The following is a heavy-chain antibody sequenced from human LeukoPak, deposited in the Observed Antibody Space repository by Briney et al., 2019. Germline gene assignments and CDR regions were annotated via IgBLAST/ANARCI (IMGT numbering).Heavy chain of an antibody. D-gene: IGHD3-9*01. CDR1: GGSISSSNW. V-gene: IGHV4-4*02. CDR2: IYHSGST. J-gene: IGHJ3*02. CDR3: ARAFTYYDILGYAFDI. Sequence: SETLSLTCAVSGGSISSSNWWSWVRQPPGKGLEWIGEIYHSGSTNYNPSLKSRVTISVDKSKNQFSLKLSSVTAADTAVYYCARAFTYYDILGYAFDIWGQGTMVTVSS.